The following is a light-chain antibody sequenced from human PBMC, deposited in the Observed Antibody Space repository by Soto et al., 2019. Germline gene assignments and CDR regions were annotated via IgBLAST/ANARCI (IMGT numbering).Light chain of an antibody. CDR1: SSDVGGYNY. CDR3: CSYAGSNNLL. J-gene: IGLJ2*01. Sequence: QSALTQPPSASGSPGQSVTVSCTGTSSDVGGYNYVSWYQQHPGKAPKLMIYDVSKRPSGVPDRFSGSKSGNTASLTVSGLQAEDEADYYCCSYAGSNNLLFGGGTQLTVL. V-gene: IGLV2-8*01. CDR2: DVS.